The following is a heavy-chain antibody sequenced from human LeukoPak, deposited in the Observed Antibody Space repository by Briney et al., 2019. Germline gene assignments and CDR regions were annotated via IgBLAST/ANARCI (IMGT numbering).Heavy chain of an antibody. V-gene: IGHV3-23*01. CDR2: ISDRGGST. J-gene: IGHJ6*02. CDR3: AKVSSRAAARPGYYFGMDV. CDR1: GFTFSSYA. D-gene: IGHD6-6*01. Sequence: GGSLRLSCAASGFTFSSYAMSWVRQAPGKGLEWVSTISDRGGSTYYADSVKGRFTISRDNSKNTLYLQMNNLRAEDTAVYYCAKVSSRAAARPGYYFGMDVWGQGTTVTVSS.